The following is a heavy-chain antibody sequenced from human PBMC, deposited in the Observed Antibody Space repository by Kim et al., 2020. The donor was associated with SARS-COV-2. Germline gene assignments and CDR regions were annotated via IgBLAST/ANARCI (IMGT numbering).Heavy chain of an antibody. Sequence: LKSRVTISVDTSKNQFSLKLSSVTAADTAVYYCARARINYYDSSANAFDIWGQGTMVTVSS. J-gene: IGHJ3*02. D-gene: IGHD3-22*01. CDR3: ARARINYYDSSANAFDI. V-gene: IGHV4-59*01.